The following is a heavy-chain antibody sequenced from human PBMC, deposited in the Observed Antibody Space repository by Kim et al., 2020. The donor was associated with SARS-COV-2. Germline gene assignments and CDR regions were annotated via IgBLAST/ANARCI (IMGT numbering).Heavy chain of an antibody. J-gene: IGHJ4*02. CDR1: GFTFSSYS. CDR2: ISSSSSYI. V-gene: IGHV3-21*01. CDR3: ARDSNPYYYDSSGPFDY. Sequence: GGSLRLSCAASGFTFSSYSMNWVRQAPGKGLEWVSSISSSSSYIYYADSVKGRFTISRDNAKNSLYLQMNSLRAEDTAVYYCARDSNPYYYDSSGPFDYWGQGTLVTVSS. D-gene: IGHD3-22*01.